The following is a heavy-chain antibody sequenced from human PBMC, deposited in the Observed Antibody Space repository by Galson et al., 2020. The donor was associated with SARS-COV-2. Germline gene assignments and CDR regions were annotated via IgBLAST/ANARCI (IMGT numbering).Heavy chain of an antibody. Sequence: ETSETLSLTCTVSGGSISSYYWSWIRQPPGKGLEWIGYIYYSGSTNYNPSLKSRVTISVDTSKNQFSLKLSSVTAADTAVYYCARFTPPDSSGYYYRFDYWGQGTLVTVSS. CDR2: IYYSGST. V-gene: IGHV4-59*01. CDR3: ARFTPPDSSGYYYRFDY. CDR1: GGSISSYY. J-gene: IGHJ4*02. D-gene: IGHD3-22*01.